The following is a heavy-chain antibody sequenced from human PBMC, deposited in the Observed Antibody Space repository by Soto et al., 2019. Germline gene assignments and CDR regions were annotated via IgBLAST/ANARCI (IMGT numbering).Heavy chain of an antibody. J-gene: IGHJ6*02. CDR2: INGGTGQT. D-gene: IGHD1-1*01. V-gene: IGHV1-3*01. Sequence: QVQVVQSGAEVEKPGASVKISCNASGYTFSTHAMHWVRQAPGQSLEWMGWINGGTGQTKHSHRFQDTTSISRDTSASTAYMELSSLRSEDTAVYYCARGKGMEENYYYYGLDIWGQGTTVTVSS. CDR3: ARGKGMEENYYYYGLDI. CDR1: GYTFSTHA.